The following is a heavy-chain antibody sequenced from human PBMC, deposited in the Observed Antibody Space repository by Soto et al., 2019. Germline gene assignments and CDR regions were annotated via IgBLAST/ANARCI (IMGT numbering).Heavy chain of an antibody. V-gene: IGHV3-33*08. Sequence: QVQLVESGGGVVQPGRSLRLSCAASGFTFSNYGMHWVRQAPGKGLEWVAVIWYDGSNKYYADSVKGRFTISRDNSKNTLYLQMNSLRAEDTAVYYCARDIPEYYGGSGFDYWGQGTLVTVSS. CDR2: IWYDGSNK. CDR1: GFTFSNYG. J-gene: IGHJ4*02. CDR3: ARDIPEYYGGSGFDY. D-gene: IGHD2-15*01.